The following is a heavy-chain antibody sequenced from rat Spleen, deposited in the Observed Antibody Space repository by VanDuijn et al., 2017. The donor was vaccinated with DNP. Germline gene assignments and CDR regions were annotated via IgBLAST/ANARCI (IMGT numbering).Heavy chain of an antibody. J-gene: IGHJ2*01. CDR3: ARWKIGPHYFDY. CDR1: GYSITSSY. D-gene: IGHD1-5*01. Sequence: EVQLQESGPGLVKPSQSLSLICSVTGYSITSSYRWNWIRKFPGNKMEWIGHISYSGRATYNPSLKSRISITRDTSKNQFFLQLNSVTTEETATYYCARWKIGPHYFDYGGQGVMVPVSS. V-gene: IGHV3-1*01. CDR2: ISYSGRA.